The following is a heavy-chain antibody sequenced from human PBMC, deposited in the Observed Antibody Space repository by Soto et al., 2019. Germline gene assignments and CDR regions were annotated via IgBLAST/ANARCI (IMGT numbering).Heavy chain of an antibody. CDR2: INAGNGNT. Sequence: QVQLVQSGAEVKKPGASVKVSCKASGYTFTSYAMHWVRQAPGQRLKWMGWINAGNGNTKYSQKFQGRVNITRDTSASTAYMELSSLRSEDTAVYYCARVSSSSAGFNFDYWGQGTLVTVSS. V-gene: IGHV1-3*01. CDR3: ARVSSSSAGFNFDY. J-gene: IGHJ4*02. D-gene: IGHD6-6*01. CDR1: GYTFTSYA.